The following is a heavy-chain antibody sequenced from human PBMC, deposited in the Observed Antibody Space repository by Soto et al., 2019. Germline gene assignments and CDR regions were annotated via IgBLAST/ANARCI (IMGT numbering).Heavy chain of an antibody. D-gene: IGHD6-19*01. CDR2: IYYSGST. CDR3: ASDRSSGWDQGYGMDV. J-gene: IGHJ6*02. CDR1: GGSISTYY. Sequence: WETLSLTCTGSGGSISTYYWSWIRQPPGKGLEWIGYIYYSGSTSYNPSLKSRVTISVDTSKNQFSLKLRSVTAADTAVYYCASDRSSGWDQGYGMDVWGQGTTVTVSS. V-gene: IGHV4-59*01.